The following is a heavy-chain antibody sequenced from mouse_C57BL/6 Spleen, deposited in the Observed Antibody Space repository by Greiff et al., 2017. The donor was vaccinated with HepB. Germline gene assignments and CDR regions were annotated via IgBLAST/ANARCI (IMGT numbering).Heavy chain of an antibody. J-gene: IGHJ2*01. V-gene: IGHV3-6*01. CDR2: ISYDGSN. D-gene: IGHD3-2*02. Sequence: ESGPGLVKPSQSLSLTCSVTGYSITSGYYWNWIRQFPGNKLEWMGYISYDGSNNYNPSLKNRISITRDTSKNQFFLKLNSVTTEDTATYYCARGDSGFYYFDYWGQGTTLTVSS. CDR1: GYSITSGYY. CDR3: ARGDSGFYYFDY.